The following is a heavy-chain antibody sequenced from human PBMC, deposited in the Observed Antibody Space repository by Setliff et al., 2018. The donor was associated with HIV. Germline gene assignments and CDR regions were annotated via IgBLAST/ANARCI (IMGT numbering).Heavy chain of an antibody. V-gene: IGHV4-4*07. CDR1: GGSISSYY. J-gene: IGHJ5*02. Sequence: PSETLSLTCTVSGGSISSYYWSWIRQPAGKGLEWIGRIYTSGSTNYNPSLKSRVTMSVDKSNNQFSLYLASVTAADTAIYYCARDRHYYGSGSYGPWGQGILVTVSS. CDR3: ARDRHYYGSGSYGP. D-gene: IGHD3-10*01. CDR2: IYTSGST.